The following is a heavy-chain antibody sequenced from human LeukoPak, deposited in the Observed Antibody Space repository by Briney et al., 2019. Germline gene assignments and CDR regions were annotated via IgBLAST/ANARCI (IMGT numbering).Heavy chain of an antibody. CDR3: ARDLYTYFDFWSGTIGYYYGLDV. CDR2: IYHSGST. CDR1: GGSLRSYY. Sequence: SETLSLTCTVSGGSLRSYYGSWIRQPPGKGLEWIGFIYHSGSTDYNPSLKSRGTISVDTSKNQFSLKLSSVTAADTAVYYCARDLYTYFDFWSGTIGYYYGLDVWGQGTTVTVSS. J-gene: IGHJ6*02. V-gene: IGHV4-59*12. D-gene: IGHD3-3*01.